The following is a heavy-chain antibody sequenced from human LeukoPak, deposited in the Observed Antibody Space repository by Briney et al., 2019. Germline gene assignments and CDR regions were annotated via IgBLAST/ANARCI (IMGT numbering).Heavy chain of an antibody. D-gene: IGHD5-24*01. Sequence: ASVTVSCKASGYRFDTFGISWVRQAPGQGLEWMGWVSGHDGSTQYTQKFQERVTMTTEKSRSTAYLELRALRSDDTAVYYCAKTRAHNLDVWGQGTTVIVSS. CDR1: GYRFDTFG. CDR2: VSGHDGST. CDR3: AKTRAHNLDV. J-gene: IGHJ6*02. V-gene: IGHV1-18*01.